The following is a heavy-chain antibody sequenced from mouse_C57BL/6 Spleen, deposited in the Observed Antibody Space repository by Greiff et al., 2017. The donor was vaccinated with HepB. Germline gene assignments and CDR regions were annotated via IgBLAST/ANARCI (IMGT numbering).Heavy chain of an antibody. V-gene: IGHV5-17*01. D-gene: IGHD2-4*01. Sequence: EVKLVESGGGLVKPGGSLKLSCAASGFTFSDYGMHWVRQAPEKGLEWVAYISSGSSTIYYADTVKGRFTISRDNAKNTLFLQMTSLKSEDTAMYYCARSGCRDYDAGYLDYWGQGTTLTVSS. CDR1: GFTFSDYG. CDR3: ARSGCRDYDAGYLDY. CDR2: ISSGSSTI. J-gene: IGHJ2*01.